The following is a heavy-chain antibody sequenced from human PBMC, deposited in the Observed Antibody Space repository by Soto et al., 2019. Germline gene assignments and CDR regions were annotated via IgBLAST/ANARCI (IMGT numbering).Heavy chain of an antibody. V-gene: IGHV3-23*01. CDR1: GFTFSSYA. J-gene: IGHJ6*02. Sequence: GGSLRLSCAASGFTFSSYAMSWVRQAPGKGLEWVSAISGSGGSTYYADSVKGRFTISRDNSKNTLYLQMNSLRAEDTAVYYCARASTVTTPPYYYYYGMDVWGQGTTVTVSS. CDR3: ARASTVTTPPYYYYYGMDV. D-gene: IGHD4-17*01. CDR2: ISGSGGST.